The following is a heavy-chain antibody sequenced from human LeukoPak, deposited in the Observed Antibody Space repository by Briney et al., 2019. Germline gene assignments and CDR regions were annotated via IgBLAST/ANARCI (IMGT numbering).Heavy chain of an antibody. CDR3: AGVAVYRDPREVDYFDY. J-gene: IGHJ4*02. V-gene: IGHV4-59*01. Sequence: PSETLSLTCTVSGGSIGRYYWSWIRQPPGKGLEWIGYIYYSGSTNYNPSLKSRVTISVDTSKNQFSLKLSSVTAADTAVYYCAGVAVYRDPREVDYFDYWGQGTLVTVSS. D-gene: IGHD2-15*01. CDR2: IYYSGST. CDR1: GGSIGRYY.